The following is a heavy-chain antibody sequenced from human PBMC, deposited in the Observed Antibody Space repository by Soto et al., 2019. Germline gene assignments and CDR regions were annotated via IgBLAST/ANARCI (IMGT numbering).Heavy chain of an antibody. CDR2: INPNSGGT. CDR3: ARGIVVVVAAAFPIYY. D-gene: IGHD2-15*01. Sequence: ASVKVSCKSSVYTFTGYQIHGVRQAPGQGREWMGWINPNSGGTNYAQKFQGWVNMTRDTSISTAYMELSRLRSDDTAVYYCARGIVVVVAAAFPIYYWGQGTLVPVS. J-gene: IGHJ4*02. CDR1: VYTFTGYQ. V-gene: IGHV1-2*04.